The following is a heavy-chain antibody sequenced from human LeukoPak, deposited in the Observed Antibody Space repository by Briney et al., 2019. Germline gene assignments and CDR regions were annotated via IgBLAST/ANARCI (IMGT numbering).Heavy chain of an antibody. CDR2: ISSSGSTI. D-gene: IGHD3-22*01. Sequence: GGSLRLSCAASGFTFSDYYMSWIRQAPGKGLEWVSYISSSGSTIYCADSVKGRFTISRDNAKNSLYLQMNSLRAEDTAVYYCARDPQYYYDSSGYYLSWFDPWGQGTLVTVSS. J-gene: IGHJ5*02. CDR3: ARDPQYYYDSSGYYLSWFDP. CDR1: GFTFSDYY. V-gene: IGHV3-11*01.